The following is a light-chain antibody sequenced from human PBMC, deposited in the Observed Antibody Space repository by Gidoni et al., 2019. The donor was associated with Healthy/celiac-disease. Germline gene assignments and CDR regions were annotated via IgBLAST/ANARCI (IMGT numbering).Light chain of an antibody. Sequence: DIQMTQSPSTLSASVGDRVTITCRASQSISSWLAWYQQKPGKAPKLLIYKASSLESGVPSRFSGNGSGTEFTLTISSLQPDDFATYYCQQYYTYPYTFGQGTKLEIK. CDR3: QQYYTYPYT. V-gene: IGKV1-5*03. J-gene: IGKJ2*01. CDR1: QSISSW. CDR2: KAS.